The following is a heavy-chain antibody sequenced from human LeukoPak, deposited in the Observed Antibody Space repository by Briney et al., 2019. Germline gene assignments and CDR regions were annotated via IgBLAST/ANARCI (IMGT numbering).Heavy chain of an antibody. D-gene: IGHD2-21*02. Sequence: SETLTLTCTVSGGSVSSYYWSWIRQPPGKGLEWLAYIYYSESTKYNPSLKSRVTISLDRSKTQFSLKLRSVTAADTAVYYCARLQVHCGGDCYTRWFDPWGQGTLVTVSS. CDR2: IYYSEST. CDR3: ARLQVHCGGDCYTRWFDP. CDR1: GGSVSSYY. V-gene: IGHV4-59*08. J-gene: IGHJ5*02.